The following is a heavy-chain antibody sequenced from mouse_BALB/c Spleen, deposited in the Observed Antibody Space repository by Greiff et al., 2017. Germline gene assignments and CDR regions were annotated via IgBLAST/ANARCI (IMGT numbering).Heavy chain of an antibody. CDR3: ARQGGDDAMDY. D-gene: IGHD3-3*01. CDR1: GFTFSSYT. CDR2: ISNGGGST. J-gene: IGHJ4*01. Sequence: EVNVVESGGGLVQPGGSLKLSCAASGFTFSSYTMSWVRQTPEKRLEWVAYISNGGGSTYYPDTVKGRFTISRDNAKNTLYLQMSSLKSEDTAMYYCARQGGDDAMDYWGQGTSVTVSS. V-gene: IGHV5-12-2*01.